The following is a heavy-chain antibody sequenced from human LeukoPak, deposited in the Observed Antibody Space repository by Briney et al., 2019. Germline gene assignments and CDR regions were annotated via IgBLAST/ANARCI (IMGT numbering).Heavy chain of an antibody. CDR1: GFNFDDYG. J-gene: IGHJ4*02. D-gene: IGHD5-12*01. Sequence: PGGSLRLSCAASGFNFDDYGMSWVRQAPGKGLEWVSGIDWNGGSTGYADSVKGRFTISRDNAKNSLYLQMNSLRAEDTAVFYCARDGTYTDYDPDFDIWGQGTLVTVSS. V-gene: IGHV3-20*04. CDR2: IDWNGGST. CDR3: ARDGTYTDYDPDFDI.